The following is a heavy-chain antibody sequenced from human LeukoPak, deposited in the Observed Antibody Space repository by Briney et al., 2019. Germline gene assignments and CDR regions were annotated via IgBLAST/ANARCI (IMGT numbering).Heavy chain of an antibody. D-gene: IGHD3-10*01. CDR3: ARVPYGSGSYYNVGRGLMEVYFDY. CDR1: GFTFSTYA. CDR2: ISYNGRNK. V-gene: IGHV3-30*01. J-gene: IGHJ4*02. Sequence: GGSLRLSCAASGFTFSTYAMHWVRQAPDKGLEWVAVISYNGRNKYYADSVKGRFTISRDNSKNTLYLQMNSLKADDTAVYYCARVPYGSGSYYNVGRGLMEVYFDYWGQGTLVTVSS.